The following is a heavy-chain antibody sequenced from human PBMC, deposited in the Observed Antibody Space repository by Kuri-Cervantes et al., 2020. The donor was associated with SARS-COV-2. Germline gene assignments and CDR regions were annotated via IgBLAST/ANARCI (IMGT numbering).Heavy chain of an antibody. CDR1: GFTFSSYA. CDR3: ARCAFTDYSNYYYYYYYGMDV. V-gene: IGHV3-33*08. D-gene: IGHD4-11*01. CDR2: IWYDGSNK. Sequence: GGSLRLSCAASGFTFSSYAMHWVRQAPGKGLEWVAVIWYDGSNKYYADSVKGRFTISRDNSKNTLYLQMNSLRAEDTVVYYCARCAFTDYSNYYYYYYYGMDVWGQGTTVTVSS. J-gene: IGHJ6*02.